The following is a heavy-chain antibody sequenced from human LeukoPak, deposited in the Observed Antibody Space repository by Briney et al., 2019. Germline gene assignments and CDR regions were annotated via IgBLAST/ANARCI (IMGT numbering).Heavy chain of an antibody. CDR3: ARRGYHDSSGYDY. J-gene: IGHJ4*02. Sequence: GGSLRHSCAASGFTFRSYAMNWVRQAPGKGLEWVSSISGSSDDIYYADSVKGRFTISRDNAKNSVFLQINNLRAEDTAIYYCARRGYHDSSGYDYWGQGALVTVSS. CDR2: ISGSSDDI. D-gene: IGHD3-22*01. V-gene: IGHV3-21*06. CDR1: GFTFRSYA.